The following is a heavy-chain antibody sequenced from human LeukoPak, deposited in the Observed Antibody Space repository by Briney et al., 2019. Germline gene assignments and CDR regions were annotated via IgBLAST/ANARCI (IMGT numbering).Heavy chain of an antibody. CDR1: GGTFSSYA. V-gene: IGHV1-69*13. Sequence: SVKVSCKASGGTFSSYAISWVRQAPGQGLEWMGGIIPIFGTANYAQKFQGRVTITADESTSTAYMELSSLGSEDTAVYYCARGLSPGSYGSGYYFDYWGQGTLVTVSS. J-gene: IGHJ4*02. CDR3: ARGLSPGSYGSGYYFDY. CDR2: IIPIFGTA. D-gene: IGHD3-10*01.